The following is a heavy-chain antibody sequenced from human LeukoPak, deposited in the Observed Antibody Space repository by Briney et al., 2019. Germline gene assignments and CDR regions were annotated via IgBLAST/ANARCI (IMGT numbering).Heavy chain of an antibody. CDR3: ASGPTTGYYYYMDV. CDR2: IYTSGST. J-gene: IGHJ6*03. CDR1: GGSISSGSYY. V-gene: IGHV4-61*02. D-gene: IGHD7-27*01. Sequence: SETLSLTCTVSGGSISSGSYYWNWIRQPAGKGLEWIGRIYTSGSTNYNPSLKSRVTISVDTPKNQFSLKLSSVTAADTAVYHCASGPTTGYYYYMDVWGKGTTVTVSS.